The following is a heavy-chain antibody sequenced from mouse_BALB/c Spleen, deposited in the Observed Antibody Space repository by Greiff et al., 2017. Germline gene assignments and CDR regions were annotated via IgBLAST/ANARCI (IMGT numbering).Heavy chain of an antibody. Sequence: DLVKPGASVKLSCKASGYTFTSHWINWIKQRPGQGLEWIGRIAPGSGSTYYNEMFKGKATLTVDTSSSTAYIQLSSLSSEDSAVYFCARRGNYSFYYAMDYWGQGTSVTVSS. D-gene: IGHD2-1*01. J-gene: IGHJ4*01. CDR2: IAPGSGST. V-gene: IGHV1S41*01. CDR1: GYTFTSHW. CDR3: ARRGNYSFYYAMDY.